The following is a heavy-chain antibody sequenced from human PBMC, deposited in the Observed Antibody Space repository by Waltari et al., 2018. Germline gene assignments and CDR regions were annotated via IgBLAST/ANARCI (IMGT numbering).Heavy chain of an antibody. D-gene: IGHD3-22*01. Sequence: QVQLQESGPGLAKPSETLSLTCTVSGGSISSYYWSWIRQPPGKGLEWIGYIYYSGSTNYNPSLKSRVTISVDTSKNQFSLKLSSVTAADTAVYYCARWTDTMIDWFDPWGQGTLVTVSS. CDR3: ARWTDTMIDWFDP. V-gene: IGHV4-59*08. CDR2: IYYSGST. J-gene: IGHJ5*02. CDR1: GGSISSYY.